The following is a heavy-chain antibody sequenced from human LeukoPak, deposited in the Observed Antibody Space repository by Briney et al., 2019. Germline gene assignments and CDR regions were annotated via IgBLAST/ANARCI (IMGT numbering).Heavy chain of an antibody. J-gene: IGHJ4*02. Sequence: PGGSLRLSCAASRFTFSDYHMSWIRQAPGKGLEWVSYMSSSGSTIYYADSVKGRFTISRDNAKNSLYVQMNSLRAEDTAVYYCARGHNYGGIPFDYWGQGTLATVSS. D-gene: IGHD4-23*01. CDR1: RFTFSDYH. CDR2: MSSSGSTI. CDR3: ARGHNYGGIPFDY. V-gene: IGHV3-11*04.